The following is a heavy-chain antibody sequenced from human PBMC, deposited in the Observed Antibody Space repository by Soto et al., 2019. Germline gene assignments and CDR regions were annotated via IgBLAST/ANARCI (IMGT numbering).Heavy chain of an antibody. CDR2: IYYSGST. CDR1: GGSLSSGNFY. V-gene: IGHV4-31*11. CDR3: AGEVPAAMGGVPYYYMDV. J-gene: IGHJ6*03. Sequence: QVQLQESGPGLVRPSQTLSLTCAVSGGSLSSGNFYWNWIRQHPGKGLEWIGYIYYSGSTYYNPALNSRGTISVDTSNTQFSLKLGSVTAADTAVYYCAGEVPAAMGGVPYYYMDVWGKGTTVTVSS. D-gene: IGHD2-2*01.